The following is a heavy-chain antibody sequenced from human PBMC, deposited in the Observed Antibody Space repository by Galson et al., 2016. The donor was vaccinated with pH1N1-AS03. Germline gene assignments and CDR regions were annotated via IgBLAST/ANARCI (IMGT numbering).Heavy chain of an antibody. V-gene: IGHV3-7*01. D-gene: IGHD3-10*01. Sequence: SLRLSCAASGFTFGAFWMSWVRQAPGKGLEWVANIKEDGNDQHYVASVKGRFPISRDHAKKSLFLQMKSLTANDTAVYYCARTRGVLQSSGAMLSSFDYWGLGSLVTGSS. CDR2: IKEDGNDQ. CDR3: ARTRGVLQSSGAMLSSFDY. J-gene: IGHJ4*02. CDR1: GFTFGAFW.